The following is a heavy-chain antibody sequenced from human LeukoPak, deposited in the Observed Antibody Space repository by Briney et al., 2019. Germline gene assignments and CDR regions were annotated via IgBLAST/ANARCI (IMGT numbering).Heavy chain of an antibody. Sequence: GASVKVSCKASGYTFPINGISWVRQAPGQGLEWMGWISANSGSTQYAQKFQGRITMTRDTSTSTAYMELGSLRSDDTALYYCARDVMYAFDYWGQGTLVTASS. V-gene: IGHV1-18*01. J-gene: IGHJ4*02. CDR3: ARDVMYAFDY. CDR2: ISANSGST. CDR1: GYTFPING. D-gene: IGHD2-8*01.